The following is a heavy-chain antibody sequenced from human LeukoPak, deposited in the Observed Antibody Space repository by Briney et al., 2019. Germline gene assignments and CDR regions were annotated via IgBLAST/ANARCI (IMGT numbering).Heavy chain of an antibody. CDR2: IYYSGST. Sequence: SETLSLTCTVSGGSISSYYWSWIRQPPGKGLEWIGYIYYSGSTNYNPSLKSRVTISVDTSKNQFSLKLSSVTAADTAVYYCARDRVQELKRGLDYWGQGTLVTVSS. CDR3: ARDRVQELKRGLDY. CDR1: GGSISSYY. D-gene: IGHD4-11*01. J-gene: IGHJ4*02. V-gene: IGHV4-59*01.